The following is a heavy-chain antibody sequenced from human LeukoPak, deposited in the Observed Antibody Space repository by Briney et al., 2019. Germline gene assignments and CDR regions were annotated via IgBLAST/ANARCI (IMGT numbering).Heavy chain of an antibody. V-gene: IGHV3-23*01. CDR1: GFTFSSYA. J-gene: IGHJ4*02. CDR3: AKVRGVYCSSPACYYYDA. D-gene: IGHD2-2*01. Sequence: GGSLRLSCAASGFTFSSYAMSWVRQTPGRGLGWVAGVSPSGGRTIYADSAEGRFTISRDNSNDTVYLQLSSLRAEDSALYYCAKVRGVYCSSPACYYYDAWGQGTPVTVSS. CDR2: VSPSGGRT.